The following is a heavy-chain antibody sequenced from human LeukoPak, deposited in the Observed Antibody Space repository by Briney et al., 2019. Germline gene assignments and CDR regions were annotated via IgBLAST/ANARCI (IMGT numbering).Heavy chain of an antibody. D-gene: IGHD3-22*01. Sequence: GASVKVSCKPSGYTFSSNAMNWVRQAPGQGLEWMGWINTNTGNPTYAQGFTGRFVFSLDTSVSTAYLHISSLEAEDTAVYYCARGGHDSGGYYRYYFDYWGQGTLVTVSS. V-gene: IGHV7-4-1*02. CDR2: INTNTGNP. J-gene: IGHJ4*02. CDR1: GYTFSSNA. CDR3: ARGGHDSGGYYRYYFDY.